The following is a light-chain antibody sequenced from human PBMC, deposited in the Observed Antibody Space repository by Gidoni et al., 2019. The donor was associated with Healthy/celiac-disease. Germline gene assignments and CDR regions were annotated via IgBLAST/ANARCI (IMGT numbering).Light chain of an antibody. Sequence: DIQMTQSPSSLSASVGDRVTITCRASQGISNYLAWYQQKPGKVPKLLLYAASTLQSGVPSRFSGSGSGTDFTLTISSLQPEDVATYYCQKYNSARPWTFGQGTKVEIK. CDR3: QKYNSARPWT. J-gene: IGKJ1*01. CDR2: AAS. V-gene: IGKV1-27*01. CDR1: QGISNY.